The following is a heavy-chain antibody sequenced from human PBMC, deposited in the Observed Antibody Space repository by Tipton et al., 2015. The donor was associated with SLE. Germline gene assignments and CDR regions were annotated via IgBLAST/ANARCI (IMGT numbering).Heavy chain of an antibody. CDR1: GGSISNHH. CDR2: LYTSGST. CDR3: ARLHGYSYGLNWFDP. Sequence: TLSLTCTVSGGSISNHHWSWIRQSAGNRLEWIGRLYTSGSTNYNPSLQSRASMSLDTSKNQFSLRLTSVIAADTAVYYCARLHGYSYGLNWFDPWGQGTLISVSS. J-gene: IGHJ5*02. V-gene: IGHV4-4*07. D-gene: IGHD5-18*01.